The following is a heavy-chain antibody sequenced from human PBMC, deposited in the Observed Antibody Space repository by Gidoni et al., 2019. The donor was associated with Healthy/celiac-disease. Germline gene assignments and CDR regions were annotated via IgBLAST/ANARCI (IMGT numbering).Heavy chain of an antibody. J-gene: IGHJ6*03. V-gene: IGHV1-2*04. D-gene: IGHD2-2*01. CDR3: ARGYCSSTSCPGLDYYYYMDV. Sequence: QVQLVQSGAEVKKPGASVKVSCKASGYTFTGYYLHWVRQAPGQGLEWRGWLNPNSGGTNYAQKFQGWVTMTRDTSISTAYMELSRLRSDDTAVYYCARGYCSSTSCPGLDYYYYMDVWGKGTTVTVSS. CDR2: LNPNSGGT. CDR1: GYTFTGYY.